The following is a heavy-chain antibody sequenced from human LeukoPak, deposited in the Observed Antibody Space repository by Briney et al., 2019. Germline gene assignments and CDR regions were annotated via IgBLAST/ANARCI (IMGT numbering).Heavy chain of an antibody. J-gene: IGHJ6*02. CDR3: AHRRVAFGMDV. D-gene: IGHD5/OR15-5a*01. CDR2: THWNDAD. V-gene: IGHV2-5*01. CDR1: GFSLSTDGVG. Sequence: SGPTLVNPTQTLTLTCTFSGFSLSTDGVGVGWVRQPPGGAPEWLAVTHWNDADHFSPSLKSRLTVTKDTSKNQVVFTMANMAPVDTATYYCAHRRVAFGMDVWGQGTAVTVS.